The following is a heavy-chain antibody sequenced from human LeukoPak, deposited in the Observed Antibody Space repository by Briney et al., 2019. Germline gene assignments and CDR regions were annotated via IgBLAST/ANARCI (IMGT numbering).Heavy chain of an antibody. J-gene: IGHJ4*02. CDR2: IIPIFGTA. V-gene: IGHV1-69*05. D-gene: IGHD3-10*01. CDR3: ARLWLSGLADFDY. Sequence: RASVKVPCKASGYTFTNYAISWVRQAPGQGLEWMGGIIPIFGTANYAQKFQGRVTITTDESTSTAYMELSSLRSEDTAVYYCARLWLSGLADFDYWGQGTLVTVSS. CDR1: GYTFTNYA.